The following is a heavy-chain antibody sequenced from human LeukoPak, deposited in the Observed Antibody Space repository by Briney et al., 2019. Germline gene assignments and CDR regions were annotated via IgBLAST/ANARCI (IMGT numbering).Heavy chain of an antibody. V-gene: IGHV1-3*01. CDR2: INAGNGNT. CDR1: GYTFTSYA. J-gene: IGHJ4*02. Sequence: ASVKVSCKASGYTFTSYAMHWVRQAPGQRLEWMGWINAGNGNTKYSQKFQGRVTITRDTSASTAYMELSSLRSEDTAVYYCARRYSGSYFHFGYWGQGTLVTVSS. CDR3: ARRYSGSYFHFGY. D-gene: IGHD1-26*01.